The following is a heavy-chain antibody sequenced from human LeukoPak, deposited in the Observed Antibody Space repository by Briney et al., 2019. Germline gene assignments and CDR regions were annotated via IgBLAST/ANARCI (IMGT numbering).Heavy chain of an antibody. CDR1: GGSISSGGYS. Sequence: SETLSLTCAVPGGSISSGGYSWSWIRQPPGKGLEWIGYIYHSGSTYYNPSLKSRVTISVDRSKNQFSLKLSSVTAADTSVYYCARGGTIFGVASPGENNWCDPWGQGTLVTVSS. CDR3: ARGGTIFGVASPGENNWCDP. J-gene: IGHJ5*02. D-gene: IGHD3-3*01. CDR2: IYHSGST. V-gene: IGHV4-30-2*01.